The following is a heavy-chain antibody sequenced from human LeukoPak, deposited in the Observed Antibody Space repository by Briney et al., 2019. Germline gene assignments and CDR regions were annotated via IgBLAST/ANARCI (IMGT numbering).Heavy chain of an antibody. CDR3: ASLKNFDYFDY. J-gene: IGHJ4*02. V-gene: IGHV1-69*13. Sequence: SVKVSCKASEGTFSNYAISWVRQAPGQGLEWMGGIIPVFGTTTYAQKFQGRVTITAAESTSTAYMELSSLRSEDTAVYYCASLKNFDYFDYWGQGTLVTVSS. CDR1: EGTFSNYA. CDR2: IIPVFGTT.